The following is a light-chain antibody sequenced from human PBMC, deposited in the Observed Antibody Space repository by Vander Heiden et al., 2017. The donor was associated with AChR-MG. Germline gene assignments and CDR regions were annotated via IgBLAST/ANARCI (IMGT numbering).Light chain of an antibody. J-gene: IGLJ2*01. CDR1: SSDVGAYNY. V-gene: IGLV2-8*01. CDR3: SSYAASTV. Sequence: QSALTQPPSASGSPGQSVTISCTGTSSDVGAYNYVSGYQHHPGKPPKLIIYEVTERPSGVPDRFSGSKSGNTASLTVSGLQAEDEAYYYCSSYAASTVFGGGTKLTVL. CDR2: EVT.